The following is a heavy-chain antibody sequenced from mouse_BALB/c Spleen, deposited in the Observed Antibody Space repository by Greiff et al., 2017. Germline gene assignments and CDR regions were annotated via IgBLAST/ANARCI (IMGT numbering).Heavy chain of an antibody. Sequence: VQLKQSGTVLARPGASVKMSCKASGYTFTSYWMHWVKQRPGQGLEWIGAIYPGNSDTSYNQKFKGKAKLTAVTSTSTAYMELSSLTNEDSAVYYCTRVYYRYDGYAMDYWGQGTSVTVSS. CDR1: GYTFTSYW. J-gene: IGHJ4*01. CDR3: TRVYYRYDGYAMDY. CDR2: IYPGNSDT. D-gene: IGHD2-14*01. V-gene: IGHV1-5*01.